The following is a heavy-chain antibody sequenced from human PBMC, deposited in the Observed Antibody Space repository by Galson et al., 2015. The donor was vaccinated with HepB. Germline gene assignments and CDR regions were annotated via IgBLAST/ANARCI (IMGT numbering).Heavy chain of an antibody. Sequence: SLRLSCAASGFTFSSYAMHWVRQAPGKGLEWVAVISYDGSNKYYADSVKGRFTISRDNSKNTLYLQMNSLRAEDTAVYYCARDHTIQWMSRRGEGNYYYGMDVWGQGTTVTVSS. V-gene: IGHV3-30-3*01. D-gene: IGHD2-2*01. CDR1: GFTFSSYA. J-gene: IGHJ6*02. CDR3: ARDHTIQWMSRRGEGNYYYGMDV. CDR2: ISYDGSNK.